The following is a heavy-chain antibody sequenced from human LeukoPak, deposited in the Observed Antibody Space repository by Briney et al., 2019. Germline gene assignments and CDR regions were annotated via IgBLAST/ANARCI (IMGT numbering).Heavy chain of an antibody. CDR1: GFSIINYT. Sequence: NAGGPLRFSFAPPGFSIINYTLTWVGQSPGKGLNWVWSISGISRFLHYSDSVRGRFTISRDNAKNTLYLRMDSLTAGDTAVYYCARVNSARVVSLEGSWAGSLGFDHWGPGTLVTVSS. CDR3: ARVNSARVVSLEGSWAGSLGFDH. J-gene: IGHJ4*02. D-gene: IGHD3-3*01. CDR2: ISGISRFL. V-gene: IGHV3-21*01.